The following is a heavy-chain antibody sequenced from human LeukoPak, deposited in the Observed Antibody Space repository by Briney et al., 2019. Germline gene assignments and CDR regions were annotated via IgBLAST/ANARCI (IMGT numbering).Heavy chain of an antibody. CDR1: GGSISSSSYY. CDR2: IYYTGIA. CDR3: ARRNYNWNDFDY. D-gene: IGHD1-20*01. J-gene: IGHJ4*02. Sequence: SETLSLTCTVSGGSISSSSYYWGWIRQPPGKGLEWIGNIYYTGIAYYNPSLKSRVTISVDTSKNQFSLKLSSVTAADTAVYYCARRNYNWNDFDYWGQGTLVTVSS. V-gene: IGHV4-39*01.